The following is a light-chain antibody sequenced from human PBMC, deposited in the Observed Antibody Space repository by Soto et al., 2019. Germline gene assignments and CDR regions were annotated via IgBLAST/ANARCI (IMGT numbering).Light chain of an antibody. CDR2: EVS. CDR1: SSDVGGYNY. Sequence: QSVLTQPASVSGSPGQSITISWTGTSSDVGGYNYVSWYQQHPGKAPKLMIYEVSNRPSGVSNRFSGSKSGNTASLTISGLQAEDEADYYWRSYTRTSTHVFGTATKVNVL. V-gene: IGLV2-14*01. J-gene: IGLJ1*01. CDR3: RSYTRTSTHV.